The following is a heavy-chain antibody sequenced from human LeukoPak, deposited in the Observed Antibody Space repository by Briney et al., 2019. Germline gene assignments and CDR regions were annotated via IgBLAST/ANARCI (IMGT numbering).Heavy chain of an antibody. Sequence: GGSLRLSCVASGLNFDDSAMHWVRQAPGKGLEWVSLISADGGSTFSADSVKGRFSISRDNSKNSLYLQMNSMRSEDTAMYYCAKESGKFDYWGQGTLVAVSS. CDR1: GLNFDDSA. V-gene: IGHV3-43*02. CDR3: AKESGKFDY. CDR2: ISADGGST. J-gene: IGHJ4*02.